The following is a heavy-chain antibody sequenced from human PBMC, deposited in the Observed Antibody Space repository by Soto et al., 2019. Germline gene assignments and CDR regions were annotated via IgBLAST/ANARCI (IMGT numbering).Heavy chain of an antibody. D-gene: IGHD1-26*01. CDR2: IVVGSGNT. V-gene: IGHV1-58*01. CDR3: ATHREGATYYFDY. Sequence: ASVKVSGKASTFTFTSSAVQWVRQARGQRLEWIGWIVVGSGNTKYAQNFQERVTITRDMSSGTAYLELSSLRSEDTAVYYCATHREGATYYFDYWGQGTLVIVSS. J-gene: IGHJ4*02. CDR1: TFTFTSSA.